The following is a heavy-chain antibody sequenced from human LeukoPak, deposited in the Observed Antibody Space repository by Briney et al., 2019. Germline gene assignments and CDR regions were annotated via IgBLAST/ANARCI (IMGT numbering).Heavy chain of an antibody. V-gene: IGHV5-51*01. CDR2: IYRGDSDN. J-gene: IGHJ6*02. CDR3: ARHANSGAYYYGSGSSRGGAMDV. CDR1: GYSFTSYW. Sequence: KRGESLKISCKGSGYSFTSYWIGWVRQLPGKGVEGMGSIYRGDSDNRYSPFFQGQVTSSADKSIRTAYPQCSSLKAPDTAMYYCARHANSGAYYYGSGSSRGGAMDVWGQGTTVTVSS. D-gene: IGHD3-10*01.